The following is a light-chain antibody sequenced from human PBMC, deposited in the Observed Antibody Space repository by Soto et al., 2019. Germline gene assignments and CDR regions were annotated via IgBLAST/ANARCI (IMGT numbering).Light chain of an antibody. CDR1: QPLSVNS. Sequence: EIVLTQSPGTLSLSPGERATLSCSASQPLSVNSLAWYQQKPGQAPRLIIYGASSRATGIPDRFSGSGSGTDFTLTISRLEPEDVAVYYCQQYGSSQITFGQGTRLEI. V-gene: IGKV3-20*01. CDR3: QQYGSSQIT. J-gene: IGKJ5*01. CDR2: GAS.